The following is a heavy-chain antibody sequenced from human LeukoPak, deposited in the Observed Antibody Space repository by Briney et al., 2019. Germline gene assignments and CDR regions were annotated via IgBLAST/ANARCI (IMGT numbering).Heavy chain of an antibody. J-gene: IGHJ5*02. Sequence: ASVKVSCKASGYTLTSYAMNWVRQAPGQGLEWMGWINTNTGNPTYAQGFTGRFVFSLDTSVSTAYLQISSLKTEDTAVYYCARVHYYGSGSYNWFDPWGQGTLVTVSS. V-gene: IGHV7-4-1*02. CDR3: ARVHYYGSGSYNWFDP. CDR2: INTNTGNP. CDR1: GYTLTSYA. D-gene: IGHD3-10*01.